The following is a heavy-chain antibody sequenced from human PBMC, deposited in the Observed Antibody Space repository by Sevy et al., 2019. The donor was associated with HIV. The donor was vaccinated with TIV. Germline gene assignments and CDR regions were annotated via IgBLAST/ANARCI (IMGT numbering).Heavy chain of an antibody. CDR1: GFTFSSYG. D-gene: IGHD3-22*01. J-gene: IGHJ4*02. CDR2: ISSDGSNK. CDR3: AKDRYYYDSSGYYYYFDY. V-gene: IGHV3-30*18. Sequence: GGSLRLSCAASGFTFSSYGMHWVRQAPGKGLEWVAVISSDGSNKYYADSVKGRFTISRDNSKNTLYLQMNSLRDEDTAVYYCAKDRYYYDSSGYYYYFDYWGQGILVTVSS.